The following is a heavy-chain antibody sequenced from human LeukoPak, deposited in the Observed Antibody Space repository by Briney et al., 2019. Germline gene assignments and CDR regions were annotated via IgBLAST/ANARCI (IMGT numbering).Heavy chain of an antibody. CDR3: AKQSYARSLGE. Sequence: GGSLRLSCAASGFSFSGYGMAWVRLAPRKGLECVAAITGSGSSSYYADSVRGRFTISRDNSMNTLYLQMSSLRVEDTAVYYCAKQSYARSLGEGGPGTLVSVSS. CDR2: ITGSGSSS. J-gene: IGHJ4*02. V-gene: IGHV3-23*01. CDR1: GFSFSGYG. D-gene: IGHD2-8*01.